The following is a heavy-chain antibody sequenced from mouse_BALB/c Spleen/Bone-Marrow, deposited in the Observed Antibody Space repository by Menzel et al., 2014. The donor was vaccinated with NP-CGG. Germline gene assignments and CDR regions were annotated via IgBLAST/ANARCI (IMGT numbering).Heavy chain of an antibody. D-gene: IGHD1-1*01. CDR1: GFNIKDTY. CDR2: IDPANGNT. J-gene: IGHJ3*01. Sequence: EVKLVESGAELVKPGASVKLSCTASGFNIKDTYMYWVKQRPEQGLEWMGRIDPANGNTKYDPKFQDRATITADTSSNTAYLQLNSLTSEDTAVYYCARYYYGSSLFAYWGQGTLVTVSA. V-gene: IGHV14-3*02. CDR3: ARYYYGSSLFAY.